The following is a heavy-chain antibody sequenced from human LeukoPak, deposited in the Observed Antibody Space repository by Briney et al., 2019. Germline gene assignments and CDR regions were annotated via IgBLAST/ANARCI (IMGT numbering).Heavy chain of an antibody. Sequence: SETLSLTCAVHGGSLSGFYWSWIRQPPGKGLEWIGEINHSGTTNYNPSLKSRVTISVDTSKNQASLDLASVTAADTAVYYCARASSFDKTTRWNPAYFGPWGPGSLVTVAS. CDR3: ARASSFDKTTRWNPAYFGP. D-gene: IGHD1-1*01. CDR2: INHSGTT. CDR1: GGSLSGFY. V-gene: IGHV4-34*01. J-gene: IGHJ5*02.